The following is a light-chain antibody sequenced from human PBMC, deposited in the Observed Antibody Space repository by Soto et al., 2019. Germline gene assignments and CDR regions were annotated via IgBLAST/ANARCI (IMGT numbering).Light chain of an antibody. V-gene: IGKV3-20*01. CDR1: QSVDRAY. CDR2: GSS. Sequence: EVVLTQSPGTLSLSPGERATLSCRASQSVDRAYLAWYQQKPGKAPRLLMYGSSNRASDIPARFSGSGSGTDFTLTISRLEPEDLAVYYCQQYSDSPPYTFGQGTKLEIK. J-gene: IGKJ2*01. CDR3: QQYSDSPPYT.